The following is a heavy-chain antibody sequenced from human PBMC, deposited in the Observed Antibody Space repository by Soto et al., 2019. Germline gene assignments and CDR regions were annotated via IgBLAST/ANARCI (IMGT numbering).Heavy chain of an antibody. CDR1: GFTFDDYA. CDR3: AKDTIVATISWYFDL. V-gene: IGHV3-9*01. D-gene: IGHD5-12*01. CDR2: ISWNSGSI. J-gene: IGHJ2*01. Sequence: GGSLRLSCAASGFTFDDYAMHWVRQAPGKGLEWVSGISWNSGSIGYADSVKGRFTISRDNAKNSLYLQMNSLRAEDTALYYCAKDTIVATISWYFDLWGRGTPVTVSS.